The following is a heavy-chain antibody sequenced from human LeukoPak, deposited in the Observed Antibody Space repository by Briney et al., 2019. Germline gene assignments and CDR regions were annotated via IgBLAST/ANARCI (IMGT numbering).Heavy chain of an antibody. CDR3: ARDKVWFDP. V-gene: IGHV4-59*01. CDR2: IYYSGST. J-gene: IGHJ5*02. CDR1: GGSISSYY. Sequence: SETLSLTCTVSGGSISSYYWSWIRQPPGKGLEWIGYIYYSGSTNYNPSLKSRVTIPVDTSKNQFSLKLSSVTAADTAVYYCARDKVWFDPWGQGTLVTVSS.